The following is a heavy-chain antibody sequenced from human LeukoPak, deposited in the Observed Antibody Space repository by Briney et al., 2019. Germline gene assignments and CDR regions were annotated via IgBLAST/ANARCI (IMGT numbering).Heavy chain of an antibody. Sequence: GGSLRLSCAASGFTVSNIYMSWVRHAPGKGLEWVSVIFSGGATYYADSVKGRFTMSRDNSKKMLYLQMNSLKVEDTAVYYCAREREAARSAFDIWGQGTLVTVSS. V-gene: IGHV3-53*01. J-gene: IGHJ3*02. CDR3: AREREAARSAFDI. CDR1: GFTVSNIY. D-gene: IGHD1-26*01. CDR2: IFSGGAT.